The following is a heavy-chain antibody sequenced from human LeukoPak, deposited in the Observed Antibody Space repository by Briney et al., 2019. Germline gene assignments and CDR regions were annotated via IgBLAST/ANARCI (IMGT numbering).Heavy chain of an antibody. D-gene: IGHD2-8*01. V-gene: IGHV1-18*01. Sequence: ASVKVSCKASGYTFTSYGISWVRQAPGQGLEWMGWISAYNGNTNYAQKLQGRVTMTTDTSTSTAYMELRSLRSDDTAVYYCARAVYCTNGVCYGPLDYWDQGTLVTVSS. CDR1: GYTFTSYG. CDR2: ISAYNGNT. J-gene: IGHJ4*02. CDR3: ARAVYCTNGVCYGPLDY.